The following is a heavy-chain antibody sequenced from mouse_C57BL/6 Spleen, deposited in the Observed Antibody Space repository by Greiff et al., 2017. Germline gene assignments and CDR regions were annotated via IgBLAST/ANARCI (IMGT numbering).Heavy chain of an antibody. Sequence: VQRVESGAELARPGASVKLSCKASGYTFTSYGISWVKQRTGQGLEWIGEIYPRSGNTYYNEKFKGKATLTADKSSSTAYMELRSRTSEDSAVYFSARGGDGYSGPYAMDYWGQGTSVTVSS. CDR1: GYTFTSYG. V-gene: IGHV1-81*01. J-gene: IGHJ4*01. CDR3: ARGGDGYSGPYAMDY. CDR2: IYPRSGNT. D-gene: IGHD2-3*01.